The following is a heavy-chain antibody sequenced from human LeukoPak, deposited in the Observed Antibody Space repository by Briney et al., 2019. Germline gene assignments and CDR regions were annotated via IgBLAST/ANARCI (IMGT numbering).Heavy chain of an antibody. D-gene: IGHD3-3*01. J-gene: IGHJ5*02. CDR2: INTKTGRT. V-gene: IGHV1-2*02. CDR3: ARADFIDAGPYVIAP. Sequence: ASVRVSCKTFGYTFTDYFIHWVRQAPGQGLEWMGWINTKTGRTSSARKFQGRVTMTRDPSITTVYMDMAWLTSDDTAIYFCARADFIDAGPYVIAPWGQGTLVTVSS. CDR1: GYTFTDYF.